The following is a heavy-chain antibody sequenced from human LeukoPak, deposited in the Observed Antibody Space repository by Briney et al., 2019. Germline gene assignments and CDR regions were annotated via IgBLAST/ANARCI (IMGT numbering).Heavy chain of an antibody. Sequence: PGGSLRLSCSASGFTFSTYWMSWVRQVTGKGLEWVSGIDNAGDTYYSDSVRGRFTISRENAKNSLYLQVNSLRAEDTAVYYCTRDGTVIRGLPRRARTFYGMDVWGQGTTVTVSS. CDR3: TRDGTVIRGLPRRARTFYGMDV. D-gene: IGHD3-10*01. J-gene: IGHJ6*02. CDR1: GFTFSTYW. V-gene: IGHV3-13*01. CDR2: IDNAGDT.